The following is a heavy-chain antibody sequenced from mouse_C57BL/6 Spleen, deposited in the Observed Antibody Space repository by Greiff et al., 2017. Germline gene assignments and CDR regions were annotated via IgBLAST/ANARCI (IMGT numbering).Heavy chain of an antibody. J-gene: IGHJ4*01. V-gene: IGHV5-17*01. CDR2: ISSGSSTI. CDR3: ARRYYDYDGLLAMDY. CDR1: GFTFSDYG. D-gene: IGHD2-4*01. Sequence: EVKLMESGGGLVKPGGSLKLSCAASGFTFSDYGMHWVRQAPEKGLEWVAYISSGSSTIYYADTVKGRFTISRDNAKNTLFLQMTSLRSEDTAMYYCARRYYDYDGLLAMDYWGQGTSVTVSS.